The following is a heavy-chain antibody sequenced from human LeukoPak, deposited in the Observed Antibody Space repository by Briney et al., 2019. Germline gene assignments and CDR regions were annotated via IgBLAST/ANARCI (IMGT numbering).Heavy chain of an antibody. V-gene: IGHV4-59*01. CDR2: IYYSGST. J-gene: IGHJ4*02. CDR1: GGSINSYY. D-gene: IGHD1-26*01. Sequence: SETLSLTCTVSGGSINSYYWSWIRQPPGKGLQWIGYIYYSGSTNYNPSLKSRVTISVDTSKNQFSLKLSSVTAADTAVYYCAREVDLMGDTRVGNFDYWGQGTLVTVSS. CDR3: AREVDLMGDTRVGNFDY.